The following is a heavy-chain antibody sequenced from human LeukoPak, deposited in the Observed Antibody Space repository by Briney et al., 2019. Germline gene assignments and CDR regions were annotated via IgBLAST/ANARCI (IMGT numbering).Heavy chain of an antibody. CDR2: IYPGDSDT. CDR1: GYSFTSYW. CDR3: ARRSDSSSFLIDY. Sequence: GASLQISCRGSGYSFTSYWIGWVRQMPGKGLEWMGIIYPGDSDTRYSPSFQGQVTISADKSISTAYLQWSSLKASDTAMYYCARRSDSSSFLIDYWGQGTLVTVSS. D-gene: IGHD6-6*01. V-gene: IGHV5-51*01. J-gene: IGHJ4*02.